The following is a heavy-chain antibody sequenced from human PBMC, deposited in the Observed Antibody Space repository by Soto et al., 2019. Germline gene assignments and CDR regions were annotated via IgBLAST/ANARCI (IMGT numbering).Heavy chain of an antibody. D-gene: IGHD2-15*01. J-gene: IGHJ5*02. Sequence: SVKVSCKASGGTFSSYAISWVRQAPGQGLEWMGGIIPIFGTANYAQKFQGRVTITADESTSTAYMELRSLRSDDTAVYYCTSWGFYGCSAGSCYKSSAQGTLVTVSS. CDR1: GGTFSSYA. CDR2: IIPIFGTA. V-gene: IGHV1-69*13. CDR3: TSWGFYGCSAGSCYKS.